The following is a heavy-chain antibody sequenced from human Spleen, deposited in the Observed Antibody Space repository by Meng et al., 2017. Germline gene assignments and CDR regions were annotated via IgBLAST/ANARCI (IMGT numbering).Heavy chain of an antibody. CDR1: GGSISSGGYY. Sequence: SETLSLTCTVSGGSISSGGYYWSWIRQHPGKGLEWIGYIYYSGSTYYNPSLKSRVTISVDTSKNQFSLKLSSVTAADTAVYYCARDDYYDSSGHLSARAFDIWGQGTMVTVSS. CDR2: IYYSGST. J-gene: IGHJ3*02. CDR3: ARDDYYDSSGHLSARAFDI. V-gene: IGHV4-31*03. D-gene: IGHD3-22*01.